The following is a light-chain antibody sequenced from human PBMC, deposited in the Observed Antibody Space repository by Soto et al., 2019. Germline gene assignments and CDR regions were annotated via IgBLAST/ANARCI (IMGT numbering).Light chain of an antibody. CDR3: SSYTSSSTRV. V-gene: IGLV2-14*01. CDR1: SSDVGGYNY. Sequence: QSVLTQPASVSGSPGQSITISCTGTSSDVGGYNYVSWYQQHPGKAPKLMIYDVSNRPSGVSNRFSGSKSANTASLTFSGLQAEDEADYYCSSYTSSSTRVFGTGTKVTVL. J-gene: IGLJ1*01. CDR2: DVS.